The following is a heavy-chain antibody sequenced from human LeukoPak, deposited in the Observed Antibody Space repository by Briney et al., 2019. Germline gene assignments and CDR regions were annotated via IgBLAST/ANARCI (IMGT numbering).Heavy chain of an antibody. CDR1: GGTFSSYA. Sequence: ASVKVSCKASGGTFSSYAISWVRQAPGQGLEWMGRIIPILGIANYAQKFQGRVTITADKSTSTAYMELSSLRSEDTAVYYCARDRSNFRANYYDSSGYLDYWGQGTLVTVSS. CDR2: IIPILGIA. CDR3: ARDRSNFRANYYDSSGYLDY. J-gene: IGHJ4*02. D-gene: IGHD3-22*01. V-gene: IGHV1-69*04.